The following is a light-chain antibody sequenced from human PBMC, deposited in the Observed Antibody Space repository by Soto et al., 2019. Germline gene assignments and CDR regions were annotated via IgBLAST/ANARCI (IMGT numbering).Light chain of an antibody. CDR2: EVS. V-gene: IGLV2-14*01. J-gene: IGLJ1*01. CDR1: SSDLGSYNY. CDR3: SSYTSSSTLV. Sequence: QSALSQPASVSGSPGQSITISCTGTSSDLGSYNYVSWYQHHPGKAPRLMIYEVSNRPSGISNRFSGSKSGNTASLTISGLQAEDEADFYGSSYTSSSTLVFGTGTKLTVL.